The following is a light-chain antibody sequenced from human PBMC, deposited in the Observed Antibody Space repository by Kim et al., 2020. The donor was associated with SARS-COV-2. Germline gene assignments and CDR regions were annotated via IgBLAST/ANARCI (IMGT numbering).Light chain of an antibody. CDR2: DAS. J-gene: IGKJ1*01. V-gene: IGKV3-11*01. Sequence: LAPGERPTLSCRASQSISGYLAWYQQKLGQPPRLLIYDASNRATGIPARFSGSGSETDFTLTISTLEPEDFAIYYCQQRASWPVTFGQGTKVDIK. CDR1: QSISGY. CDR3: QQRASWPVT.